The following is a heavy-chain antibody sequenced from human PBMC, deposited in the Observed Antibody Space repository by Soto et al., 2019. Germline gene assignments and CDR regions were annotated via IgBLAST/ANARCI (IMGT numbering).Heavy chain of an antibody. CDR2: IYYTGST. D-gene: IGHD6-13*01. Sequence: SETLSLTCTVSGDSINNYYWSWIRHPQGKRLEWIGYIYYTGSTTYNPSLESRVTMSVDTSKNQFSLKLNSVNAADTAVYYCAKYRRTEAEGFTLDYWGRGTLVTVSS. J-gene: IGHJ4*02. CDR3: AKYRRTEAEGFTLDY. CDR1: GDSINNYY. V-gene: IGHV4-59*01.